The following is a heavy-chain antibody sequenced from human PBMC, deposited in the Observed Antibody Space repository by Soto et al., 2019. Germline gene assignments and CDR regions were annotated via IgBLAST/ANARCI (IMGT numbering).Heavy chain of an antibody. V-gene: IGHV3-33*01. CDR3: ARDNEAPKAFDI. J-gene: IGHJ3*02. CDR2: IWYDGSNK. D-gene: IGHD1-1*01. CDR1: GFTFSSYG. Sequence: GGSLRLSCAASGFTFSSYGMHWVRQAPGKGLEWVAVIWYDGSNKYYADSVKGRFTISRDNSKNTLYLQMNSLRAEDTAVYYCARDNEAPKAFDIWGQGTMVTVSS.